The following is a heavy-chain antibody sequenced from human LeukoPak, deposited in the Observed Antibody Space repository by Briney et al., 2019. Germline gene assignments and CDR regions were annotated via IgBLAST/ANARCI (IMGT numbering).Heavy chain of an antibody. J-gene: IGHJ4*02. CDR2: IYYSGST. Sequence: SETLSLTCTVSGGSISSGGYYWSWIRQHPGTGLEWIGYIYYSGSTYYNPSLKSRVTISVDTSKNQFSLKLSSVTAADTAVYYCARVQRLAYFDYWGQGTLVTVSS. CDR3: ARVQRLAYFDY. V-gene: IGHV4-31*03. CDR1: GGSISSGGYY. D-gene: IGHD3-3*01.